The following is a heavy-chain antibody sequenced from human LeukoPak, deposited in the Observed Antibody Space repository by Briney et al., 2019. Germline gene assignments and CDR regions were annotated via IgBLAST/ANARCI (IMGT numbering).Heavy chain of an antibody. D-gene: IGHD2-15*01. CDR3: ATDPDIVVVVATPDMDV. Sequence: GGSLRLSCAASGFTFSSYAMSWVRQAPGKGLEWVSAISGSGGSTYYADSVKGRFTISRDNSKNTLYLQMNSLRAEDTAVYYCATDPDIVVVVATPDMDVWGKGTTVTVSS. V-gene: IGHV3-23*01. J-gene: IGHJ6*03. CDR2: ISGSGGST. CDR1: GFTFSSYA.